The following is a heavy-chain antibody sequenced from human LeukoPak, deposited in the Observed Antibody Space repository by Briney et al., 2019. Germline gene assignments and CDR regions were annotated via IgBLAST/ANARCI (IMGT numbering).Heavy chain of an antibody. Sequence: SETLSLTCTVSGGSISSYYWSCIRQPPGKGLEGRSYIYYSGSTNYNPALKRRLTISVDTSKNQLSLKLSSVAAADPAVYYCARVHSLEELFFDYWGQGTLVTVSS. J-gene: IGHJ4*02. CDR2: IYYSGST. V-gene: IGHV4-59*01. D-gene: IGHD3-10*01. CDR1: GGSISSYY. CDR3: ARVHSLEELFFDY.